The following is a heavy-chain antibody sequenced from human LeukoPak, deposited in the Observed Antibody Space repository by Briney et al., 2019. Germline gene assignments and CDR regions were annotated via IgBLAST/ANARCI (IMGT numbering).Heavy chain of an antibody. J-gene: IGHJ4*02. CDR2: ISGSGGSA. V-gene: IGHV3-23*01. CDR3: AKEREQLSFDY. D-gene: IGHD6-13*01. Sequence: GGSLRLSCAASGFTFSSYAMSWVRQAPGKGLEWVSTISGSGGSAYYTDSVKGRFTISRDNSKNTLYLQMNSLRAEDTAVYYCAKEREQLSFDYWGQGTLVTVSS. CDR1: GFTFSSYA.